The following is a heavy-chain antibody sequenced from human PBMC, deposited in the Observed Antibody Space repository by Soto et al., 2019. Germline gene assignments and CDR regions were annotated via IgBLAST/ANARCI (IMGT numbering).Heavy chain of an antibody. Sequence: PGGSLRLSCAASGFTFSDYYMSWIRQAPGKGLEWVSYISSSGSTIYYADSVKGRSTISRDNAKNSLCLQMNSLRAEDTAVYYCARGPEYGDIYYYGMDVWGQGTTVTVSS. CDR2: ISSSGSTI. J-gene: IGHJ6*02. CDR3: ARGPEYGDIYYYGMDV. CDR1: GFTFSDYY. V-gene: IGHV3-11*01. D-gene: IGHD4-17*01.